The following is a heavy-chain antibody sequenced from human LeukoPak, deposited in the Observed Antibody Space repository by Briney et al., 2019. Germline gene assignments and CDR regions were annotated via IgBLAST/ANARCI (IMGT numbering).Heavy chain of an antibody. Sequence: SETLSLTCAVYGGSFSGYYWSRIRQPAGKGLEWIGRIYISGGTNYNPSLKSRVTISGDTSKNQFSLKLSSVTAADTAVYFCARGFGGQEVYDYWGQGTLVTVSS. J-gene: IGHJ4*02. CDR1: GGSFSGYY. CDR2: IYISGGT. D-gene: IGHD2-15*01. V-gene: IGHV4-59*10. CDR3: ARGFGGQEVYDY.